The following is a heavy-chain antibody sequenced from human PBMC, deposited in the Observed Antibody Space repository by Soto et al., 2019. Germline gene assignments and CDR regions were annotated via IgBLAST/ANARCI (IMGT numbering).Heavy chain of an antibody. J-gene: IGHJ3*02. Sequence: GESLKISCKGSGYSFTSYWISWVRQMPGKGLEWMGRIDPSDSYTNYSPSFQGHVTISADKSISTAYLQWSSLKASDTAMYYCATVPGYCSGGSCYPDFDIWGQGTMVTVSS. CDR3: ATVPGYCSGGSCYPDFDI. D-gene: IGHD2-15*01. V-gene: IGHV5-10-1*01. CDR1: GYSFTSYW. CDR2: IDPSDSYT.